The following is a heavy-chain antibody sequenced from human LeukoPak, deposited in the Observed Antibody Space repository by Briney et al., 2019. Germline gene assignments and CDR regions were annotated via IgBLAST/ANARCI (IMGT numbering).Heavy chain of an antibody. CDR3: TRYNWNYALFDY. J-gene: IGHJ4*02. CDR1: GFTFGDYA. CDR2: IRSKAYGGTT. Sequence: TGGSLRLSCTASGFTFGDYAMSWVRQAPGKGLEWVGFIRSKAYGGTTEYAASVKGRFTISRDDSKGIAYLQMNSLKTEDTAVYYCTRYNWNYALFDYWGQGTLVTVSS. V-gene: IGHV3-49*04. D-gene: IGHD1-7*01.